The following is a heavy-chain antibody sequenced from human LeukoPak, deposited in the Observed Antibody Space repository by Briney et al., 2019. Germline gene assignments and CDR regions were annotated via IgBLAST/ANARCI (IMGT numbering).Heavy chain of an antibody. D-gene: IGHD6-13*01. V-gene: IGHV4-39*07. J-gene: IGHJ4*02. CDR2: IYYSGST. CDR1: GGSISSSSYY. Sequence: SETLSLTCTVSGGSISSSSYYWGWIRQPPGKGLEWIGSIYYSGSTYYNPSLKSRVTISVDTSKNQFSLKLSSVTAADTAVYYCARGTGYSSSWYNYWGQGTLVTVSS. CDR3: ARGTGYSSSWYNY.